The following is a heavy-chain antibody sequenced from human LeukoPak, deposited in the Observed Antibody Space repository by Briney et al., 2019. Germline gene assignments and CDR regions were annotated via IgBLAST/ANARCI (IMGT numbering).Heavy chain of an antibody. CDR3: ARSGRGTYYYFDL. CDR2: INPSGGRT. D-gene: IGHD5-12*01. V-gene: IGHV1-46*01. CDR1: GYTFISYY. J-gene: IGHJ4*02. Sequence: WASVKVPCKASGYTFISYYIYWVRQAPGQGLEWMGIINPSGGRTSYAQKFQGRVTMTRDMSTSTVYMELSSLRSEDTAVYYCARSGRGTYYYFDLWGQGTLVTVSS.